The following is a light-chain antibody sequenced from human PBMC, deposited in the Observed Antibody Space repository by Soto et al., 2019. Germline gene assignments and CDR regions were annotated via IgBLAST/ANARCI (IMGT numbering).Light chain of an antibody. CDR3: QQYNPSSRT. V-gene: IGKV1-5*03. J-gene: IGKJ1*01. Sequence: DIQMTQSPSTLSAFVGDRVTSTCRASQSISTWLAWYQQKPGKVPKLLIFKASSLQSGVPSRFSGSGSGTDFTLTISSLQPDDFATYYCQQYNPSSRTFGQGTKVDI. CDR1: QSISTW. CDR2: KAS.